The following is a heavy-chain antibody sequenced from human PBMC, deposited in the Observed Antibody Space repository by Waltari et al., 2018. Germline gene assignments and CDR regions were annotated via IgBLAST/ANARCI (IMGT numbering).Heavy chain of an antibody. CDR1: GGTFSSYA. D-gene: IGHD6-19*01. CDR3: ASGPIIAVAGTGSRYFDY. V-gene: IGHV1-69*01. Sequence: QVQLVQSGAEVKKPGSSVKVSCKASGGTFSSYAISWVRQAPGQRREWMGGIIPIFGTANYAQKFQGRVTITADESTSTAYMELSSLRSEDTAVYYCASGPIIAVAGTGSRYFDYWGQGTLVTVSS. J-gene: IGHJ4*02. CDR2: IIPIFGTA.